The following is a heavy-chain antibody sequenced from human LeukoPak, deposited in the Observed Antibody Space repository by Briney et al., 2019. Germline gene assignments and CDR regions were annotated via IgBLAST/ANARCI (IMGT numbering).Heavy chain of an antibody. V-gene: IGHV3-48*01. Sequence: GGCLRLSCAASGFTFSSYNMNWVRQAPGKGLEWVSYISSSSSTIYHADSVKGRFTVSRDNAKNSLYLQMNSLRAEDTAVYYCARGPPFGSGTYYVDYWGQGTQVTVSS. D-gene: IGHD3-10*01. CDR2: ISSSSSTI. CDR1: GFTFSSYN. CDR3: ARGPPFGSGTYYVDY. J-gene: IGHJ4*02.